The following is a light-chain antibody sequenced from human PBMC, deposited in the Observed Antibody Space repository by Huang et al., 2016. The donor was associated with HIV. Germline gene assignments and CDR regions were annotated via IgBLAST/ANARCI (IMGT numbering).Light chain of an antibody. CDR2: AAS. V-gene: IGKV1-39*01. Sequence: DIQMTQSPSSLTAPVGDRVTITCLASQSIKTYLNWYKQRTGKAPRLLIYAASSLQSGVPSRCRGCGSGTGFTITISSLQTEDFATYYCQQSYSPPWTFGQGTKVEIK. CDR1: QSIKTY. J-gene: IGKJ1*01. CDR3: QQSYSPPWT.